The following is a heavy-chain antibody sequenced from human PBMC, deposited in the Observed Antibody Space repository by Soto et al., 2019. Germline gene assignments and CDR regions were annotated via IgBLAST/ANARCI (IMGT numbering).Heavy chain of an antibody. V-gene: IGHV3-21*01. CDR3: ASDLKVAAAGTGYYYYGMDV. Sequence: EVQLVESGGGLVKPGGSLRLSCAASGFNFSSYSMNWVRQAPGKGLEWVSSISRSSSNIYYVETVKGGFTISRDNAKNSLYLQMNRLRAEDTAVYYCASDLKVAAAGTGYYYYGMDVWGQGTTVTVSS. CDR1: GFNFSSYS. D-gene: IGHD6-13*01. J-gene: IGHJ6*02. CDR2: ISRSSSNI.